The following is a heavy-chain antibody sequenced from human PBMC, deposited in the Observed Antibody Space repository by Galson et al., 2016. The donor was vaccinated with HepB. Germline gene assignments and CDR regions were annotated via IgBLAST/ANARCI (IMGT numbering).Heavy chain of an antibody. D-gene: IGHD1-26*01. CDR2: LYYSGST. Sequence: LSLTCTVSGGSISSYYWSWIRQPPGKGLEWIGYLYYSGSTNYKPSLKSRVTISVDMSKNQFSLKLSSVTAADTAVYYCARGGSYSGTVDYWGQGTLVTVSS. CDR1: GGSISSYY. CDR3: ARGGSYSGTVDY. V-gene: IGHV4-59*01. J-gene: IGHJ4*02.